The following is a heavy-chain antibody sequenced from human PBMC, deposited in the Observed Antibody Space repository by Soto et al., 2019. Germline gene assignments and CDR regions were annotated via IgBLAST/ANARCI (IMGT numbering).Heavy chain of an antibody. J-gene: IGHJ3*02. Sequence: EVQLVESGGGLVQPGGSLRLSCAASGFTVSSNYMSWVRQAPGKGLEWVSVIYSGGSTYYADSVKGRFTISRDNSKNTLYLQMNSLRAEDTAVYYCARARWDRYFTHAFDIWGQGTMVTVSS. CDR1: GFTVSSNY. D-gene: IGHD1-26*01. V-gene: IGHV3-66*01. CDR3: ARARWDRYFTHAFDI. CDR2: IYSGGST.